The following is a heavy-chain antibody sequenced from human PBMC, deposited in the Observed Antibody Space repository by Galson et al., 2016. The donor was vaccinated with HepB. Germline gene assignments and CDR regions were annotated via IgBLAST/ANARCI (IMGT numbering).Heavy chain of an antibody. CDR2: IYYSRNT. J-gene: IGHJ4*02. D-gene: IGHD2-15*01. V-gene: IGHV4-31*03. CDR1: GGSISSGSYY. CDR3: ARGSAGGPLNY. Sequence: TLSLTCTVSGGSISSGSYYWNWIRHHPGKGLEWIGYIYYSRNTYYNPSLKSRVTISVDTSKNQFSLKLSSVTAAATAVYSCARGSAGGPLNYWGQGTRVTVSS.